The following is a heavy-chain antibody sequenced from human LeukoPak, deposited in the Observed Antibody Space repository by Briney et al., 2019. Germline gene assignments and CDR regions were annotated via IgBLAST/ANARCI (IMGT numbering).Heavy chain of an antibody. CDR2: IHSSGIT. J-gene: IGHJ2*01. CDR1: DGSISGYF. CDR3: ARHVSVTPWYFDL. Sequence: SETLSLTCTVSDGSISGYFWSWFRHPPGKGLELIGYIHSSGITNYNPSLKSRVTISGDTSQNQFSLRLSSVTAADTALYYCARHVSVTPWYFDLWGRGTLVTVSS. D-gene: IGHD4-17*01. V-gene: IGHV4-59*08.